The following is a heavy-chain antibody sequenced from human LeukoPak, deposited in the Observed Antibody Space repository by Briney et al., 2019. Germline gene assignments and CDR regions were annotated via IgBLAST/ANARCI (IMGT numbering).Heavy chain of an antibody. V-gene: IGHV4-34*01. CDR1: GGSFSGYY. CDR3: AVMTTVTTGADY. D-gene: IGHD4-17*01. CDR2: INHSGST. Sequence: SETLSLTCAVYGGSFSGYYWSWIRQPPGKGLEWIGEINHSGSTNYNPSLKSRVTISVDTSKNQFSLKLSSVTAADTAMYYCAVMTTVTTGADYWGQGTLVTVSS. J-gene: IGHJ4*02.